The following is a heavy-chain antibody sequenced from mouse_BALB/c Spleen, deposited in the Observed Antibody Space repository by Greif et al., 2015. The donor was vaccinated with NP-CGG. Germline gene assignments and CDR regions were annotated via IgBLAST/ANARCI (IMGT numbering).Heavy chain of an antibody. CDR1: GYTFTDYA. CDR2: ISTYNGNT. CDR3: ARGSIYDGYFSAMDY. Sequence: VKLMESGPEVVRPGVSVKISCKGSGYTFTDYAMHWVKQSHAKSLEWIGVISTYNGNTNYNQKFKGKATMTVDKSSSTAYMDLARLTSEDSAIYYCARGSIYDGYFSAMDYWGQGPSVTVSS. J-gene: IGHJ4*01. D-gene: IGHD2-3*01. V-gene: IGHV1-67*01.